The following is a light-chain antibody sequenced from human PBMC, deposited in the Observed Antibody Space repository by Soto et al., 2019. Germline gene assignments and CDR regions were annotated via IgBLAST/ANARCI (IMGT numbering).Light chain of an antibody. CDR3: QQLNNYPRT. CDR1: QSISSY. V-gene: IGKV1-9*01. CDR2: TAS. J-gene: IGKJ1*01. Sequence: DIQMTQSPSTLSASVGDRGTITCRASQSISSYLAWYQQKPGKAPKLLISTASTLQSGVPSRFSGSGSGTEFTLTISSLQPEDFATYYCQQLNNYPRTFGQGTKVDIK.